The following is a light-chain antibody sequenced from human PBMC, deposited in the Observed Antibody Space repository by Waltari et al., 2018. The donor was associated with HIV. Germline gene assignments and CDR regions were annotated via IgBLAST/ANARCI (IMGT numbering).Light chain of an antibody. V-gene: IGKV1-39*01. CDR3: QQSHRTSWT. Sequence: DIQMTQSPSSLSSSVGAKVTITCRASQTINTYLNWYQQKPVQAPKLLIYAASRLQSGVPSRFSGSGSGTDFTLTITGLQPEDFATYFCQQSHRTSWTFGQGTKVDVK. J-gene: IGKJ1*01. CDR2: AAS. CDR1: QTINTY.